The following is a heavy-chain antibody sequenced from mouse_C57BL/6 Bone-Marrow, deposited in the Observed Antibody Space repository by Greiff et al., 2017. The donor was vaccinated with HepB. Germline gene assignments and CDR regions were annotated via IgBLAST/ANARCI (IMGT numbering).Heavy chain of an antibody. CDR3: ARSYAYYDVVDY. CDR2: IYPGDGDT. D-gene: IGHD2-4*01. V-gene: IGHV1-82*01. J-gene: IGHJ2*01. Sequence: QVQLQQSGPELVKPGASVKISCKASGYAFSSSWMNWVKQRPGKGLEWIGRIYPGDGDTNYNGKFKGKATLTADKSSSTAYMQLSSLTSEDSAVYFCARSYAYYDVVDYWGQGTTLTVSS. CDR1: GYAFSSSW.